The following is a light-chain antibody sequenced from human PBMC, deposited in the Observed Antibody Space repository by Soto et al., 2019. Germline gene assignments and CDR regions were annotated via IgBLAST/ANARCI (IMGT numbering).Light chain of an antibody. CDR3: SSYTSTPYYV. CDR1: SSDVGGYNY. V-gene: IGLV2-14*01. Sequence: QSALTQPASVSGSPGQSITISCTGTSSDVGGYNYVSWYQHHPGKAPKLMIYEVSTRPSGVSNRFSGSKSGNTASLTISGLQAEDEAAYYCSSYTSTPYYVVGTGTKLTVL. CDR2: EVS. J-gene: IGLJ1*01.